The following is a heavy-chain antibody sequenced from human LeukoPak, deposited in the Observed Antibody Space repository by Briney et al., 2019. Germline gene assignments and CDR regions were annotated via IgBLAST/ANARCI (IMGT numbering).Heavy chain of an antibody. CDR2: IHSSDSYI. V-gene: IGHV3-21*01. CDR3: ARGVLGYGRNDAFDI. D-gene: IGHD4-23*01. Sequence: GGSLRLSCEASGFTFSSYYMNWVRQAPGKGLEWVSSIHSSDSYINYADSVRGRFTISRDNAKSSLYLQMNSLRAEDTAVYYCARGVLGYGRNDAFDIWGQGTMVTVSS. CDR1: GFTFSSYY. J-gene: IGHJ3*02.